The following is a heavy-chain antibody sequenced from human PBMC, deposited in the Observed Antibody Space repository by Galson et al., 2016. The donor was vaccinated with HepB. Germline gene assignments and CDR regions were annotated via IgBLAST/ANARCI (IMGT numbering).Heavy chain of an antibody. V-gene: IGHV3-23*01. J-gene: IGHJ5*02. CDR1: GFTFRSHA. D-gene: IGHD3-22*01. Sequence: SLRLSCAASGFTFRSHAMSWVRQAPGRGLEWVSSITAGSTSTFYADSVKGRFTMSRDNSKNALYLQMNSLRAEDTAIYYCARDPASFYYDSRFHPHDTWGQGTLVTVSS. CDR3: ARDPASFYYDSRFHPHDT. CDR2: ITAGSTST.